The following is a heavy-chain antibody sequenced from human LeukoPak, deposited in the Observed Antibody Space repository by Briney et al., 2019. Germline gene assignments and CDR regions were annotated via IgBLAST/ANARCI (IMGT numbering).Heavy chain of an antibody. CDR1: GYTFTGYY. D-gene: IGHD6-13*01. Sequence: ASVKVSCKASGYTFTGYYMHWVRQAPGQGLEWMGWINPNSGGTNYAQKFQGRVTMTRDTSISTAYMELSRLRSDDTAVYYCARVRIAAAGTGFDPWGQGTLVTVSS. J-gene: IGHJ5*02. CDR3: ARVRIAAAGTGFDP. V-gene: IGHV1-2*02. CDR2: INPNSGGT.